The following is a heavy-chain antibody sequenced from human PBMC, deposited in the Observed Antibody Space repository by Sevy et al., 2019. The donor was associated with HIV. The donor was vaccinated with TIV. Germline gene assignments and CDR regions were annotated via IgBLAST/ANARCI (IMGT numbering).Heavy chain of an antibody. CDR3: VRAVATNGSF. J-gene: IGHJ4*02. CDR2: INQNGSVT. D-gene: IGHD2-15*01. Sequence: QLGGSLRLSCAASGFSLNSFWMNWVRQTPGKGLEWVANINQNGSVTYYVDSVKGRFTISRDNSRNLLYLQMTSLRVEDTALYYCVRAVATNGSFWGQGTLVTVSS. CDR1: GFSLNSFW. V-gene: IGHV3-7*01.